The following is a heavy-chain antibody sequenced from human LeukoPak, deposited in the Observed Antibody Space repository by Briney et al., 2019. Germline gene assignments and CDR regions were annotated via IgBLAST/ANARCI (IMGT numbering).Heavy chain of an antibody. V-gene: IGHV3-23*01. J-gene: IGHJ5*02. CDR1: GFTFSSYA. CDR3: AKVAEIVVVVAATPSWFDP. D-gene: IGHD2-15*01. Sequence: GGSLRLSCAASGFTFSSYAMSWVRQAPGKGLEWVSAISGSGGSTYYADSVKGRFTISRDNYKNTLYLQMNSLRAEDTAVYYCAKVAEIVVVVAATPSWFDPWGQGTLVTVSS. CDR2: ISGSGGST.